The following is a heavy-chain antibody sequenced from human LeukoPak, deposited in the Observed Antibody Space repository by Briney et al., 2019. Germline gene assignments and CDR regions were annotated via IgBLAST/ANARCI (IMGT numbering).Heavy chain of an antibody. CDR1: GFTFSSYS. D-gene: IGHD5-18*01. CDR2: IGSSSTTI. V-gene: IGHV3-48*01. Sequence: PGGSLRLSCAASGFTFSSYSMNWVRQAPGKGREWVSYIGSSSTTIYYADSVKGRFTISRDNAENSLYLQMNSLRAEDTAVYYCARDTAMSPDYWGQGALVTVSS. CDR3: ARDTAMSPDY. J-gene: IGHJ4*02.